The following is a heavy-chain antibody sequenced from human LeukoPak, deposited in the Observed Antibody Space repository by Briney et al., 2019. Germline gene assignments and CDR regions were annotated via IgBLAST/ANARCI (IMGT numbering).Heavy chain of an antibody. D-gene: IGHD6-25*01. Sequence: GKSLRLSCATSGFPFVAYALHRVHQAPGKGLEWVAVISSDTSNKYYMDSVKGRFTISRDNSKNTLYLQMDSLRPEDTAVYYCARMAAASPGYWGQGTLVTVSS. CDR3: ARMAAASPGY. CDR2: ISSDTSNK. J-gene: IGHJ4*02. CDR1: GFPFVAYA. V-gene: IGHV3-30*10.